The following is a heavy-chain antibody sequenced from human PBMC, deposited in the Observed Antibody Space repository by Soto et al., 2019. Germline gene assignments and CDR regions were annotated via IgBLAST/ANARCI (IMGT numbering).Heavy chain of an antibody. V-gene: IGHV3-33*01. J-gene: IGHJ5*02. CDR1: GFTFSSYG. Sequence: QVQLVESGGGVVQPGRSLRLSCAASGFTFSSYGIHWVRQAPGKGLEWVAVLWYDGSNKYYADSVKGRFTISRDNSKNTLYLQMNSLRAEDTAVYYCARGYGWFDPWGQGTLVIVSS. D-gene: IGHD6-13*01. CDR3: ARGYGWFDP. CDR2: LWYDGSNK.